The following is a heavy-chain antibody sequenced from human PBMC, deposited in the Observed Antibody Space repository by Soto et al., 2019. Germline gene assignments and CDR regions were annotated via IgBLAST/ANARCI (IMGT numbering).Heavy chain of an antibody. V-gene: IGHV3-53*01. Sequence: EVQLVESGGGLIQPGGSLTVSCAASGFTVSSNYMSWVRQAPGKGLEWVSVIYSGGSTYYADSVKGRFTISRDNSRNTLSLQMHSLRGEDTAVYYCARDYGDRHYYYGMDVWGQGTTVTVSS. CDR3: ARDYGDRHYYYGMDV. CDR2: IYSGGST. J-gene: IGHJ6*02. D-gene: IGHD7-27*01. CDR1: GFTVSSNY.